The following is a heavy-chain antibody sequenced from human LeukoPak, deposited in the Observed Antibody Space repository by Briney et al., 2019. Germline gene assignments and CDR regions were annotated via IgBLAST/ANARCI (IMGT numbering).Heavy chain of an antibody. CDR1: GFTFSSYG. Sequence: GGSLRLSCAASGFTFSSYGMHWVRQAPGKGLEWVAVISYDRSNKYYADSVKGRFTISRDNSKNTLYLQMNSLRAEDTAVYYCAKDLSGWYEGPEFDPWGQGTLVTVSS. J-gene: IGHJ5*02. CDR2: ISYDRSNK. V-gene: IGHV3-30*18. CDR3: AKDLSGWYEGPEFDP. D-gene: IGHD6-19*01.